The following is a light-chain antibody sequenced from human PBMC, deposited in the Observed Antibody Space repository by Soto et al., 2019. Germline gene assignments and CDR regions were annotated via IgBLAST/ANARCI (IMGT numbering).Light chain of an antibody. CDR2: DAS. Sequence: DNVLTQNPATLSLSPGERATLSCRASQSVSSNLAWYQQKPGQAPRLLIYDASNRATGIPARFSGSGSGTDFTLTISSLQPEDFAVYYCHQRSNWPPTFGGGSKVDIK. CDR3: HQRSNWPPT. J-gene: IGKJ4*01. CDR1: QSVSSN. V-gene: IGKV3-11*01.